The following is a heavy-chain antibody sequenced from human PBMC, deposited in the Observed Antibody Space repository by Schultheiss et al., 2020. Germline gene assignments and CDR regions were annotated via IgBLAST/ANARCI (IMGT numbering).Heavy chain of an antibody. Sequence: SQTLSLTCAVYGGSFSGYYWSWIRQPAGKGLEWIGRIYTSGSTNYNPSLKSRVTISVDTSKNQFSLKLSSVTAADTAVYYCARDAVGIAAAGSIDYWGQGTLVTVSS. J-gene: IGHJ4*02. D-gene: IGHD6-13*01. CDR2: IYTSGST. CDR1: GGSFSGYY. V-gene: IGHV4-4*07. CDR3: ARDAVGIAAAGSIDY.